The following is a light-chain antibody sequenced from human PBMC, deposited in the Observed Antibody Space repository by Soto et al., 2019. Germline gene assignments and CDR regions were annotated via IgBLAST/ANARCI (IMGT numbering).Light chain of an antibody. V-gene: IGLV2-14*01. CDR1: SSDVGGYKY. CDR2: DVS. J-gene: IGLJ1*01. Sequence: QSALTQPASVSGSPGQSITISCTGTSSDVGGYKYVSWYQQHPGKDPKLMIYDVSNRPSGVSNRFSGSESGNTASLTISGHQAEDEADYYCSSYTSSSTVFATGTTLTVL. CDR3: SSYTSSSTV.